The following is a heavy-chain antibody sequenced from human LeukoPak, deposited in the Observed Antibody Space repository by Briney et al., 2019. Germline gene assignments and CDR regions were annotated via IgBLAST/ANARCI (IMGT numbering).Heavy chain of an antibody. CDR3: ARASVHYAFDI. CDR1: GFTFSSYS. J-gene: IGHJ3*02. CDR2: ISSSSSYI. Sequence: GGSLRLSCAASGFTFSSYSMNWVRQAPGKGLEWVSSISSSSSYIYYADSVKGRFTISRGNAKNSLYLQMNSLRAEDTAVYYCARASVHYAFDIWGQGTMVTVSS. V-gene: IGHV3-21*01.